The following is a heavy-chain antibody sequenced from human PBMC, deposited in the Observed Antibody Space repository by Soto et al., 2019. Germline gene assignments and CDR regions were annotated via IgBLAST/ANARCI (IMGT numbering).Heavy chain of an antibody. CDR1: GYTFTGYY. V-gene: IGHV1-2*04. Sequence: ASVKVSCKASGYTFTGYYMHWVRQAPGQGLEWMGWINPNSGGTNYARKFQGWVTMTRDTSISTAYMELSRLRSDDTAVYYCARTYYYDSSGPHDAFDIWGQGTMVTVSS. CDR3: ARTYYYDSSGPHDAFDI. CDR2: INPNSGGT. D-gene: IGHD3-22*01. J-gene: IGHJ3*02.